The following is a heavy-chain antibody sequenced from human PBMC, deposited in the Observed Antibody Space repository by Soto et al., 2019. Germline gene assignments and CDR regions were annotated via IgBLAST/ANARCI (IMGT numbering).Heavy chain of an antibody. Sequence: ASVKVSCKASGYTFTSYDINWLRQATGQGLEWMVWMNPNSGNTGYAQKFQGRFTMNRNTSISTAYMELSSLRSEDTAVYYCARVPTTTPFWGYAKPGRYYYGMDVWGQGTKVTVSS. CDR1: GYTFTSYD. CDR2: MNPNSGNT. CDR3: ARVPTTTPFWGYAKPGRYYYGMDV. J-gene: IGHJ6*02. D-gene: IGHD2-8*01. V-gene: IGHV1-8*01.